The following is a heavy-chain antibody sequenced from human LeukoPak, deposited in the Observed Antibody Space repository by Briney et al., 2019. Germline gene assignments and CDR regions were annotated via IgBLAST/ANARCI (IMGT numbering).Heavy chain of an antibody. J-gene: IGHJ4*02. CDR2: IYFTGST. Sequence: SETLSLTCTVSGGSISSSSYYWSWIRQPPGKGLEWLGYIYFTGSTNYNPSLESRISISVDTSTKQFSLKLTSVTAADTAVYYCARGTDLNYYDSSGYYVFDYWGQGTLVTVSS. V-gene: IGHV4-61*01. CDR3: ARGTDLNYYDSSGYYVFDY. CDR1: GGSISSSSYY. D-gene: IGHD3-22*01.